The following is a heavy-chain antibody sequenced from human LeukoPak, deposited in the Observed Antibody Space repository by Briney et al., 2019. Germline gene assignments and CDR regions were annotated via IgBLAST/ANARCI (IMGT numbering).Heavy chain of an antibody. J-gene: IGHJ6*03. Sequence: GGSLRLSCAASGFNLSRSAMTWVRQPPGKGLEWVSSLSGSGENSYYPHYVKGRFTISRDSSKNTLFLGMYNLRAQDTAVSYCAKVRPGYSHVFYFMDVWATGTMVSVSS. D-gene: IGHD5-18*01. V-gene: IGHV3-23*01. CDR1: GFNLSRSA. CDR2: LSGSGENS. CDR3: AKVRPGYSHVFYFMDV.